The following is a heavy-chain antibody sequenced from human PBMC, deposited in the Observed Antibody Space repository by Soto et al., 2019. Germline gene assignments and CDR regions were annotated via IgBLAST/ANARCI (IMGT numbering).Heavy chain of an antibody. CDR3: ATSLCFGTQVEL. J-gene: IGHJ5*02. CDR1: GGYFNDNY. CDR2: ISRSGTT. Sequence: QVQLQQWGAGLLKPSETLSLSCAVYGGYFNDNYYTWFRQPPGKGLEWIGEISRSGTTKYIPSLKSRASISLDTSKTQVSLKVTSLTASDTALYYCATSLCFGTQVELWGQGALVTVSS. V-gene: IGHV4-34*01. D-gene: IGHD3-10*01.